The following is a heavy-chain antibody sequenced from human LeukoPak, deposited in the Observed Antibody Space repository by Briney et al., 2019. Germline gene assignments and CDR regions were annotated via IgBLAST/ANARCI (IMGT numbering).Heavy chain of an antibody. J-gene: IGHJ4*02. CDR3: ARAKSIVGVIE. CDR1: GFPFSDYY. D-gene: IGHD3-16*01. V-gene: IGHV3-11*01. CDR2: ISSSGSTI. Sequence: GGSLRLSCAASGFPFSDYYMSWIRQAPGKGLEWVSYISSSGSTISHADSVKGRFTISRDNAKNSLYLHMNSLRAEDTAVYYCARAKSIVGVIEWGQGTLVTVSS.